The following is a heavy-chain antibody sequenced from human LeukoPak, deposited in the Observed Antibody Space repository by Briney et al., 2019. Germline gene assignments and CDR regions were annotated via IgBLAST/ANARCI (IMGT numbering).Heavy chain of an antibody. J-gene: IGHJ4*02. D-gene: IGHD3-22*01. CDR2: IYTSGST. CDR1: GGSISSYY. CDR3: ARAGYYYDSSGYYSFDY. V-gene: IGHV4-4*07. Sequence: SETLSLTCTVSGGSISSYYWSWLRQPAGKGLEWIGRIYTSGSTNYNPSLKSRVTMSVDTSKNQFSLRLSSVTAADTAVYYCARAGYYYDSSGYYSFDYWGQGTLVTVSS.